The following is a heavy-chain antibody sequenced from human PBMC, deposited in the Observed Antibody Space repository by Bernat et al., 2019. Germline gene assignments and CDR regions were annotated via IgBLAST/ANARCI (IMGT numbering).Heavy chain of an antibody. CDR3: ARGGYSCGTPQNFDY. D-gene: IGHD5-18*01. Sequence: QVQLQQWGAGLLQPSETLSLTCAVYGGSFSGYYWSWIRQPPGKGLEWIGEINRSGRTNYNPSLWSRVSISVDTTTNQFSLQLSSVTAADAAVYYCARGGYSCGTPQNFDYWGQGTLVTVSS. J-gene: IGHJ4*02. V-gene: IGHV4-34*01. CDR2: INRSGRT. CDR1: GGSFSGYY.